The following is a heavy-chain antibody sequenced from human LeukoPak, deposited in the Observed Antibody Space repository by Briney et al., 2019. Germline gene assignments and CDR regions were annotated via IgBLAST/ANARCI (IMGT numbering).Heavy chain of an antibody. CDR2: ITPVIDSA. Sequence: SVKVSCQTSGGTFRSHIFSWVRQAPGQGLEWMGSITPVIDSARYAQKFQDRITITADTSTGTAYLHLSSLTSEDTAIYYCTRVNLRGSQYNWFDPWGQGTLVTVSS. J-gene: IGHJ5*02. V-gene: IGHV1-69*08. CDR3: TRVNLRGSQYNWFDP. CDR1: GGTFRSHI. D-gene: IGHD1-26*01.